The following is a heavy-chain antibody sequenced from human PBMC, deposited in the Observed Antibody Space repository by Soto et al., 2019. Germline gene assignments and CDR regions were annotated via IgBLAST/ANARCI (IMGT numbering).Heavy chain of an antibody. Sequence: QVQLQESGPGLVKPSQTLSLTCTVSGGSISSGGYYWSWIRQHPGKGLEGIGYIYYSGSTYYNPSLKSRVTISVDTSKNQFSLKLSSVTAADTAVYYCARARRITMVRGGTYYFDYWGQGTLVTVSS. V-gene: IGHV4-31*03. CDR1: GGSISSGGYY. J-gene: IGHJ4*02. CDR2: IYYSGST. CDR3: ARARRITMVRGGTYYFDY. D-gene: IGHD3-10*01.